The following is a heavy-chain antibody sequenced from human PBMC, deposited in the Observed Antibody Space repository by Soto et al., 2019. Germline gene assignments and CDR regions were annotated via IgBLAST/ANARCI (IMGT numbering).Heavy chain of an antibody. CDR2: IMPIFRNP. D-gene: IGHD1-26*01. J-gene: IGHJ6*02. CDR1: GGSFRTDA. CDR3: ARGIHRVEFGGNFYYSMDV. Sequence: QVQLVQSGAEVKKPGSSVKVSCKAPGGSFRTDALSWVRQAPGQGLEWRGGIMPIFRNPDYGQQFQGRVTIPADESTTTAYMELSNLRSEDTAVYYCARGIHRVEFGGNFYYSMDVWGQGTTVTVAS. V-gene: IGHV1-69*12.